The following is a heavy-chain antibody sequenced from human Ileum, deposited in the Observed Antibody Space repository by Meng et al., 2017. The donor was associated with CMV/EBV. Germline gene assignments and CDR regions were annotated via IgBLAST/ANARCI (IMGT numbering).Heavy chain of an antibody. Sequence: LSLTFSVSGDSITDSYWAWIRQAPGNGLEYIAEISYTGSTTYSPSLKSRLTISMDTSKNQFSLKLSSVTAADTAMYFCARRWSGNDYWGQGTLVTVSS. J-gene: IGHJ4*02. CDR2: ISYTGST. CDR1: GDSITDSY. CDR3: ARRWSGNDY. D-gene: IGHD5-24*01. V-gene: IGHV4-59*01.